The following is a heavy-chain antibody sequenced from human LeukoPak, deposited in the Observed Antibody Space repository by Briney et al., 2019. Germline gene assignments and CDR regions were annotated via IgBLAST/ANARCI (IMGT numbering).Heavy chain of an antibody. D-gene: IGHD6-13*01. V-gene: IGHV4-4*02. Sequence: PSGTLSLTCAVSGGSISSSNWWSWVRQPPGKGLEWIGEIYHSGSTNYNPSLKSRVTISVDKSKNQFSLKLSSVTAADTAVYYCARDIHSSSWYYYYGMDVWGQGTTVTVSS. CDR2: IYHSGST. J-gene: IGHJ6*02. CDR1: GGSISSSNW. CDR3: ARDIHSSSWYYYYGMDV.